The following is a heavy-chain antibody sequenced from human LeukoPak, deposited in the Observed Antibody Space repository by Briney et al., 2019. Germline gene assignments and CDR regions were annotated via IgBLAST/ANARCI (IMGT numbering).Heavy chain of an antibody. D-gene: IGHD6-13*01. CDR1: GGSISSGGYY. CDR3: ARRYSSSWYPFDY. J-gene: IGHJ4*02. CDR2: IYYSGST. Sequence: SQTLSLTCTVSGGSISSGGYYWSWIRQHPGKGLEWIGYIYYSGSTYYNPPLKSRVTISVDTSKNQFSLKLSSVTAADTAVYYCARRYSSSWYPFDYWGQGTLVTVSS. V-gene: IGHV4-31*03.